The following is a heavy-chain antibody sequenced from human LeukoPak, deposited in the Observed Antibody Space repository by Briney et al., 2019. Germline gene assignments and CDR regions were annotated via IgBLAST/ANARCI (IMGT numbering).Heavy chain of an antibody. Sequence: SETLSLSCTVSGASTSHFYWNWIRQPPGKGLEWIGYMHNSGSSKHNPSLKSRLTISIDTSKNQFSLQLAPVTAADTAIYYCARSAEWLRNAFDIWGQGTMVSVSS. D-gene: IGHD5-12*01. CDR2: MHNSGSS. V-gene: IGHV4-59*01. CDR1: GASTSHFY. J-gene: IGHJ3*02. CDR3: ARSAEWLRNAFDI.